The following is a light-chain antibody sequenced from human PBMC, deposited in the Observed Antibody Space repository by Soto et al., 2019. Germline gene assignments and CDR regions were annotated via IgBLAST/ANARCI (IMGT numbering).Light chain of an antibody. J-gene: IGKJ1*01. Sequence: DIQMTQSPSTLSATVGDSFTIXXRASQTISTWLAWYQQKPGKAPNXMIYDASNLESGVPSRFSGSGSGTEFTLTISSLQPDDFATYYCQQYHSYSLTFGQGTKVDIK. CDR3: QQYHSYSLT. CDR2: DAS. CDR1: QTISTW. V-gene: IGKV1-5*01.